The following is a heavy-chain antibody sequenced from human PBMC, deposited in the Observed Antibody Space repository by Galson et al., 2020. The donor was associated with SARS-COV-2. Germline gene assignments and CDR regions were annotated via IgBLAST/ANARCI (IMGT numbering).Heavy chain of an antibody. CDR2: ISSSSSTI. D-gene: IGHD3-10*01. J-gene: IGHJ4*02. CDR1: GFTFSSCS. Sequence: GGSLRLSCAASGFTFSSCSMNWVRQAPGKGLEWVSYISSSSSTIYYADSVKGRFTISRDNAKNSLYLQMNSLRAEDTAVYYCARSPPVWFGELGIGTQGYWGQGTLVTVSS. V-gene: IGHV3-48*04. CDR3: ARSPPVWFGELGIGTQGY.